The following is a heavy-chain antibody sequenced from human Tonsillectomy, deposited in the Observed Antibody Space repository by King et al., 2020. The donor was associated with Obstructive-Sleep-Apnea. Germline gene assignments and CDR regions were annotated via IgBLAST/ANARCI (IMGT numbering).Heavy chain of an antibody. CDR1: GFNFDTYW. CDR2: IKRDGSEK. D-gene: IGHD4-17*01. CDR3: AGDDYGDYWYFGL. V-gene: IGHV3-7*01. Sequence: VQLVESGGGLVQPGGSLRLSCAASGFNFDTYWMSWVRQAPGKGLEWVANIKRDGSEKDYVDSVKGRFTISRDNAKNSLFLQMNSLRAEDTAVYYCAGDDYGDYWYFGLWGRGTLVTVSS. J-gene: IGHJ2*01.